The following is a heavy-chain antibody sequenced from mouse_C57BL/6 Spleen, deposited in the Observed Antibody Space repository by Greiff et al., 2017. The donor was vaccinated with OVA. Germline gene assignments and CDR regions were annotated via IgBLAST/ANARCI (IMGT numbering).Heavy chain of an antibody. CDR3: ASLPIYYDSYYAMDY. Sequence: VQLQQPGTELVKPGASVKLSCKASGYTFTSYWMHWVKQRPGQGLEWIGNINPSNGGTNYNEKFKSKATLTVDKSSSTAYMQLSSLTSEDSAVHYCASLPIYYDSYYAMDYWGQGTSVTVSS. V-gene: IGHV1-53*01. J-gene: IGHJ4*01. CDR2: INPSNGGT. CDR1: GYTFTSYW. D-gene: IGHD2-4*01.